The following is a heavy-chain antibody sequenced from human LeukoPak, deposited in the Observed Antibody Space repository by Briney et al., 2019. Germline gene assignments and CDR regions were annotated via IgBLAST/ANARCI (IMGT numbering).Heavy chain of an antibody. Sequence: GGPLRLSRAASGFTFDDYAMHWVRRAPGKGLEWVSGISWNSGSIGYADSVKGRFTISRDNAKNSLYLQMNSLRAEDMALYYCAKDFYSSSWYYFDYWGQGTLVTVSS. CDR2: ISWNSGSI. CDR1: GFTFDDYA. CDR3: AKDFYSSSWYYFDY. D-gene: IGHD6-13*01. J-gene: IGHJ4*02. V-gene: IGHV3-9*03.